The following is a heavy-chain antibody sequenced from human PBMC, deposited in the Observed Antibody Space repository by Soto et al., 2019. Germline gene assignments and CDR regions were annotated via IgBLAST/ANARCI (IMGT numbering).Heavy chain of an antibody. CDR1: GGSISSSSYY. Sequence: SETLSLTCTVSGGSISSSSYYWGWIRQPPGKGLEWIGSIYYSGRTYYNPSLKSRVTISVDTSKNQFSLKLSSVTAADTAVYYFARRRDCTNGVCFTYYYYGMDVWGQGTTVTVSS. J-gene: IGHJ6*02. CDR3: ARRRDCTNGVCFTYYYYGMDV. D-gene: IGHD2-8*01. CDR2: IYYSGRT. V-gene: IGHV4-39*01.